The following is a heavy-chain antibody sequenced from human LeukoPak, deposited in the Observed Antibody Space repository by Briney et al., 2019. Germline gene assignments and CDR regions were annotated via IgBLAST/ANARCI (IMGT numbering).Heavy chain of an antibody. V-gene: IGHV4-59*01. D-gene: IGHD3-3*01. CDR1: GGSISSYY. CDR3: ARGDSLNYDFWSGPNWFDP. CDR2: IYYSGST. Sequence: SETLSLTCTVSGGSISSYYWSWIRQPPGKGLDWIGYIYYSGSTNYNPSLKSRVTISVDTSKNQFSLKLNSVTAADTAVYYCARGDSLNYDFWSGPNWFDPWGQGTLVTVSS. J-gene: IGHJ5*02.